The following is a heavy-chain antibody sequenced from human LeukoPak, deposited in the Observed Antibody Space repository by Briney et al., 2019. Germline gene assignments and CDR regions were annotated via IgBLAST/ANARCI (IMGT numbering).Heavy chain of an antibody. CDR1: GGTFSGYA. CDR3: ARATLGYCSSTSCYTYYYYGMDV. Sequence: ASVKVSCKASGGTFSGYAISWVRQAPGQGLEWMGGIIPIFGTANYAQKFQGRVTITADESTSTAYMELSSLRSEDTAVYYCARATLGYCSSTSCYTYYYYGMDVWGQGTTVTGSS. D-gene: IGHD2-2*01. J-gene: IGHJ6*02. CDR2: IIPIFGTA. V-gene: IGHV1-69*13.